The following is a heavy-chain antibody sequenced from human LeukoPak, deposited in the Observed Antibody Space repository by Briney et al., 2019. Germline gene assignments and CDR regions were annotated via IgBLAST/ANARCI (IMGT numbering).Heavy chain of an antibody. CDR3: ATAPYYYYMDV. CDR2: IYYRGST. Sequence: SETLSLTCTVSGGSISSYYWSWIRQPPGKGLEWIGYIYYRGSTNYNPSLTSRLTISVHTSKNQFSLNLSSVTAADTAVYYCATAPYYYYMDVWGKGTTVTVSS. CDR1: GGSISSYY. J-gene: IGHJ6*03. V-gene: IGHV4-59*08.